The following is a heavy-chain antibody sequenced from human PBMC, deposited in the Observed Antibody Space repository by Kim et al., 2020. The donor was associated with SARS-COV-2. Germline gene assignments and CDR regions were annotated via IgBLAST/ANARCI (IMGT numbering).Heavy chain of an antibody. CDR1: GGSFSGYY. CDR2: INHSGST. Sequence: SETLSLTCAVYGGSFSGYYWSWIRQPPGKGLEWIGEINHSGSTNYNPSLKSRVTISVDTSKNQFSLKLSSVTAADTAVYYCARRGIWSGYPIDYWGQGTLVTVSS. CDR3: ARRGIWSGYPIDY. V-gene: IGHV4-34*01. J-gene: IGHJ4*02. D-gene: IGHD3-3*01.